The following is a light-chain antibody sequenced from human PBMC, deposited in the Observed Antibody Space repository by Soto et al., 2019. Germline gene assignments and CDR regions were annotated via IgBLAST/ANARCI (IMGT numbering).Light chain of an antibody. V-gene: IGLV2-23*02. CDR3: CSYAGSKTFT. CDR1: SSDVGNYNL. J-gene: IGLJ2*01. CDR2: ATS. Sequence: QSALTQPASVSGSPGQSITISCTGTSSDVGNYNLVSWYQQHPGKAPKLIIYATSKRPSGVSNRYSGSKSGNTASLSISGLQAEDEANYYCCSYAGSKTFTFGGGTKVTVL.